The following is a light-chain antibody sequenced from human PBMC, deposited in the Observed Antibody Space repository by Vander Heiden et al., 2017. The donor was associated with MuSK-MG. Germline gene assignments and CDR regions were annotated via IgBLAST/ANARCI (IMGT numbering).Light chain of an antibody. V-gene: IGLV2-14*01. J-gene: IGLJ2*01. CDR1: SRYVGGYKD. CDR2: DGR. Sequence: QSALTQPASVSGSPGQSITISCTGTSRYVGGYKDVSWYQQHPGKAPKLMIYDGRNRPAGVSNRFSGSKSGNTASLTISGRQAEDEADYFCSSFRRSNTLAFGGGTRLTVL. CDR3: SSFRRSNTLA.